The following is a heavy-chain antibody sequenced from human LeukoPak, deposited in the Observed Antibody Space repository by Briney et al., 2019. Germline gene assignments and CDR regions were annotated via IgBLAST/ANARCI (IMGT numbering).Heavy chain of an antibody. CDR2: ISSSGKII. Sequence: GGSLRLSCAASGFTFNDYYMSWIRQAPGKGLEWISYISSSGKIIYYADSVKGRFTISRDNSKNTLYLQMNSLRAEDTAVYYCAKDRSLGVVIEHWGQGTLVTVSS. D-gene: IGHD3-3*01. V-gene: IGHV3-11*04. J-gene: IGHJ4*02. CDR1: GFTFNDYY. CDR3: AKDRSLGVVIEH.